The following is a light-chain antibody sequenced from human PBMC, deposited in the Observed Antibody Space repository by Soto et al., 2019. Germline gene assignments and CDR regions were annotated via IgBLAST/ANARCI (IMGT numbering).Light chain of an antibody. V-gene: IGKV3-20*01. Sequence: EMVLTQSPGTLSLSPGERATLSCRASQSVSSSYLAWYQQKPGQAHRLLIYGPSIKATGIPDRFSGSGSGTDFTLTISRLEPEDFAVSYCQQYGSSRETFGQGTKVEIK. CDR1: QSVSSSY. CDR2: GPS. CDR3: QQYGSSRET. J-gene: IGKJ1*01.